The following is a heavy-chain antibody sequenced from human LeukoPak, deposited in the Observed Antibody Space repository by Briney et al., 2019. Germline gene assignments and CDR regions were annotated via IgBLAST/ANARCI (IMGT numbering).Heavy chain of an antibody. Sequence: PGGSLRLSCAASGFTFDDYGMSWVRQAPGKGLEWVAVISYNGTKKYYADSVKGRFTVSRDNSKNSLSLQMNSLRSEDTAVYYCARGIYGDSLLYLDHWGQGTLVTVSS. CDR1: GFTFDDYG. CDR3: ARGIYGDSLLYLDH. CDR2: ISYNGTKK. J-gene: IGHJ4*02. D-gene: IGHD4-17*01. V-gene: IGHV3-30*03.